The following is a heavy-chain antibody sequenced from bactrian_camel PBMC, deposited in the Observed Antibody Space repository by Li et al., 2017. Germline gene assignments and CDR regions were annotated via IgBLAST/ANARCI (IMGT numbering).Heavy chain of an antibody. V-gene: IGHV3S1*01. J-gene: IGHJ4*01. D-gene: IGHD3*01. CDR2: TATSGIDI. Sequence: HVQLVESGGGSVQAGGSLRLSCAASGYTWSTFCMGWFRQAPGKEREGIAFTATSGIDIYYADSVKGRFTISRDLAKNTVYLQMSDLEPEDTAMFYCAARGRQRIDPGCDNEYDLLRNGGQGPRSPSP. CDR1: GYTWSTFC.